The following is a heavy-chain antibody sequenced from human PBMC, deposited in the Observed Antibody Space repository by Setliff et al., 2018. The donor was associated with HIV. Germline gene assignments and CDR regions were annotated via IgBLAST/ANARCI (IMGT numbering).Heavy chain of an antibody. CDR2: IHTSGDT. J-gene: IGHJ3*02. D-gene: IGHD3-9*01. CDR3: ARRESYYDILTGPAFDAFDI. V-gene: IGHV4-61*09. Sequence: PSETLSLTCSVSGGSISSRSYYWSWIRQPAGEGLEWIGHIHTSGDTDYSPSLNSRVTISIDTSKKQFSLKLSSVTAADTAMYYCARRESYYDILTGPAFDAFDIWGQGTMVTVSS. CDR1: GGSISSRSYY.